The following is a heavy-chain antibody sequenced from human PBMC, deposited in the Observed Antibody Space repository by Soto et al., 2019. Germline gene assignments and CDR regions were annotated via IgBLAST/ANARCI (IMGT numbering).Heavy chain of an antibody. CDR1: GYTFTGYY. Sequence: QVQLVQSGAEVKKPGASVKVSCKASGYTFTGYYMHWVRQAPGHGLEWMGWINPNSGGTNYAQKFQGRVTLTRDTSMSTAYMELSGMRSDDTAVYYCARDGALVVAFPFDPWGQGTLVTVSS. V-gene: IGHV1-2*02. CDR2: INPNSGGT. J-gene: IGHJ5*02. D-gene: IGHD2-15*01. CDR3: ARDGALVVAFPFDP.